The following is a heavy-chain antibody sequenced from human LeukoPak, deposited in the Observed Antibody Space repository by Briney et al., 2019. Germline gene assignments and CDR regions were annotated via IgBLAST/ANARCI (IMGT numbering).Heavy chain of an antibody. CDR2: IKQDGSEK. J-gene: IGHJ3*02. D-gene: IGHD2-2*01. CDR1: GSTFSSYW. CDR3: ARVGYCSSTSCYAPSGVAFDI. V-gene: IGHV3-7*01. Sequence: GGSLRLSCAASGSTFSSYWMSWVRQAPGKGLEWVANIKQDGSEKYYVDSVKGRFTISRGNAKNSLYLQMNSLRAEDTAVYYCARVGYCSSTSCYAPSGVAFDIWGQGTMVTVSS.